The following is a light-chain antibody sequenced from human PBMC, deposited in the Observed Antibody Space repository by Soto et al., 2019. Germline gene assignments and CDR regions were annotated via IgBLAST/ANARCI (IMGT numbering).Light chain of an antibody. CDR1: SSDVGGYDY. CDR3: SSYTGGNPSDV. Sequence: QSVLTQPPSASGSPGQSVTISCTGTSSDVGGYDYVSWYQQHPGKAPKHMIYEVTIRPSGVSDRFSGSKSGNTASLTVSGLQAEDEADYYCSSYTGGNPSDVFGTGTKVTVL. CDR2: EVT. V-gene: IGLV2-8*01. J-gene: IGLJ1*01.